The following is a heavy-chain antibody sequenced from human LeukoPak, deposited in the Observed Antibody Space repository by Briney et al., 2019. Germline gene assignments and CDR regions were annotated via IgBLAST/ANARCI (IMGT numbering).Heavy chain of an antibody. CDR2: IYYSGST. D-gene: IGHD2-15*01. J-gene: IGHJ4*02. CDR1: GGSISSGDYY. Sequence: SETLSLTCTVSGGSISSGDYYWSWLRQPPGKGLEWIGYIYYSGSTYYKPSLKSRVTISVDTSKNQFSLKLSSVTAADTAVYYCARDRCSGGSCYRGLVYWGQGTLVTVSS. CDR3: ARDRCSGGSCYRGLVY. V-gene: IGHV4-30-4*01.